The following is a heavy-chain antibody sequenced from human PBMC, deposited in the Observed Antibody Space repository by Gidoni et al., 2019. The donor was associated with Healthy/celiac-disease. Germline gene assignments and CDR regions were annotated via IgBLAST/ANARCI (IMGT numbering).Heavy chain of an antibody. CDR1: GGAISSSNC. J-gene: IGHJ5*02. CDR2: IYHSGST. CDR3: ARGKYYYGSGSSNWFDP. Sequence: QVQLQESGPGLLKPSGTLSLTCAVSGGAISSSNCWSWVRQPPGKGLEWIGEIYHSGSTNYNPSLKSRVTISVDKSKNQFSLKLSSVTAADTAVYYCARGKYYYGSGSSNWFDPWGQGTLVTVSS. V-gene: IGHV4-4*02. D-gene: IGHD3-10*01.